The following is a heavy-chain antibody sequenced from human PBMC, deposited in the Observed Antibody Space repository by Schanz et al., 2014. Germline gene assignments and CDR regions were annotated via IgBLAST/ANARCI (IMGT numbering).Heavy chain of an antibody. D-gene: IGHD3-22*01. Sequence: EVQLLESGGGLVQPGGSLRLSCATSGLNFDYYGMNWVRQAPGKGLEWVSSISWNSGSIDYADSVKGRFTISRDNAKNSLYLQMNSLRAEDTAVYYCASDYNYFETEAPWGQGTLVTVSS. CDR3: ASDYNYFETEAP. V-gene: IGHV3-9*01. CDR1: GLNFDYYG. J-gene: IGHJ5*02. CDR2: ISWNSGSI.